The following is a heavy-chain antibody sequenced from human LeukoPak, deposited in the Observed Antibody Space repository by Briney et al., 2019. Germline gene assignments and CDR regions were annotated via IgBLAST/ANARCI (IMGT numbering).Heavy chain of an antibody. CDR2: ISGSGGST. CDR1: GFTFSTYA. CDR3: AKRNGGSIYDY. V-gene: IGHV3-23*01. D-gene: IGHD2/OR15-2a*01. J-gene: IGHJ4*02. Sequence: SGGSLRLSCAASGFTFSTYAMSWVRRPPGKGLEWVSAISGSGGSTYYADSVKRRFTISRDNSKNTLSLQMNSLRAEDTAVYYCAKRNGGSIYDYWGQGTLVTVSS.